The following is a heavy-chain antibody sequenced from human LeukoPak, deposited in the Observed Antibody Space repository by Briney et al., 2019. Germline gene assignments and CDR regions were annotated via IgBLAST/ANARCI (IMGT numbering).Heavy chain of an antibody. D-gene: IGHD3-22*01. Sequence: GASVKVSCKVSGYTLTELSMHWVRQAPGKGLEWMGGFDPEDGETIYAQKFQGRVTMTEDTSTDTAYMELSSLRSEDTAVYYCATSHDSSGYYYVMYYWGQGTLVTVSS. CDR2: FDPEDGET. CDR3: ATSHDSSGYYYVMYY. V-gene: IGHV1-24*01. CDR1: GYTLTELS. J-gene: IGHJ4*02.